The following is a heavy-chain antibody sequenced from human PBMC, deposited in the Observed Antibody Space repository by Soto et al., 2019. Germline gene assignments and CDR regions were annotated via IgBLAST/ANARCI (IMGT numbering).Heavy chain of an antibody. J-gene: IGHJ4*02. CDR1: GFTFSSYA. CDR3: ARDLKDYDLYFDH. Sequence: SGGSLRLSCAASGFTFSSYAMSWVRQAPGKGLEWVSAISGSGGSTYYADSVKGRFTISRDNSKNTLYLQMNSLRAEDTAIYYCARDLKDYDLYFDHWGQGTLVTVSS. D-gene: IGHD4-17*01. CDR2: ISGSGGST. V-gene: IGHV3-23*01.